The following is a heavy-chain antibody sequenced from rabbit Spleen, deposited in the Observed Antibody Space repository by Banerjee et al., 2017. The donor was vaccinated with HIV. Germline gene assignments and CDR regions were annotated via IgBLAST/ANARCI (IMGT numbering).Heavy chain of an antibody. CDR1: GLDFSSSYW. D-gene: IGHD4-1*01. J-gene: IGHJ4*01. CDR3: ARCPQYVRGWSVYFNL. CDR2: IYAGSFDST. Sequence: QEQLEESGGDLVKPEGSLTLTCKASGLDFSSSYWICWVRQAPGKGLEWVACIYAGSFDSTVYASWAKGRFAISRTSSTTVTLQMTSLTDADTATYFCARCPQYVRGWSVYFNLWGPGTLVTVS. V-gene: IGHV1S45*01.